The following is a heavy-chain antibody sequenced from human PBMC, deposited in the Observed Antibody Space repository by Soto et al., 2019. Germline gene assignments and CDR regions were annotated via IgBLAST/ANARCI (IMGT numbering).Heavy chain of an antibody. J-gene: IGHJ4*02. CDR1: GGSISSSSYY. CDR2: IYYSGST. CDR3: AAVVARFYYFDY. V-gene: IGHV4-39*01. Sequence: SETLSLTCTVSGGSISSSSYYWGWIRQPPGKGLEWIGSIYYSGSTYYNPSLKSRVTISVDTSKNQFSLKLSSVTAADTAVYYCAAVVARFYYFDYWGQGTLVTVSS. D-gene: IGHD2-15*01.